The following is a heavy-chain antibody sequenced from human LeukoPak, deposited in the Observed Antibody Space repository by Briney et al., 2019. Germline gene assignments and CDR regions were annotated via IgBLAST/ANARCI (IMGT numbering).Heavy chain of an antibody. D-gene: IGHD7-27*01. Sequence: SQTPSLTCALSGDSVSSNNAAWNWIRQSPSRGLEWLGRAYYRSKWYSDYAVSVKSRMTINPDTSKNQFSLHLNSVTPEDTAMYYCARGTGTFDYWGQGTLVTVSS. CDR3: ARGTGTFDY. J-gene: IGHJ4*02. CDR2: AYYRSKWYS. V-gene: IGHV6-1*01. CDR1: GDSVSSNNAA.